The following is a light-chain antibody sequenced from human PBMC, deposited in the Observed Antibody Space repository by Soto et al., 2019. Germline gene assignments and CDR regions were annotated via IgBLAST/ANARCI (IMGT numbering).Light chain of an antibody. V-gene: IGKV3-15*01. CDR2: GGS. Sequence: EIMMTQSPATLSVSPGEGTTLSCWASQSVSSSLVWYQQKPGQAPRLLIYGGSNRATDVTARFSGSGSDTDFTLTISSLQSEDFAVYYCQQYKEWPYTFGQGTRLEIK. CDR1: QSVSSS. J-gene: IGKJ2*01. CDR3: QQYKEWPYT.